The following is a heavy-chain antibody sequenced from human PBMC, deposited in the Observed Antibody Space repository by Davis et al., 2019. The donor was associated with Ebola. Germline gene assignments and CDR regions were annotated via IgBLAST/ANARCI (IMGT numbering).Heavy chain of an antibody. CDR2: ISGGGDSP. J-gene: IGHJ6*02. V-gene: IGHV3-23*01. CDR3: ANRRL. CDR1: GSNYDIAW. Sequence: PGGSLRLSCVVSGSNYDIAWVSWVRQAPGKGPEWVSAISGGGDSPYYADSVKGRFTISRDNSKNTVYLQMDSLRGEDTAVYYCANRRLWGQGTTVTVSS. D-gene: IGHD6-25*01.